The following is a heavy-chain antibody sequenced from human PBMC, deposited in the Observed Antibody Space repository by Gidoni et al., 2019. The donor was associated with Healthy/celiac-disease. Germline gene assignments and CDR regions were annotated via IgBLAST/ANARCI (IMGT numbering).Heavy chain of an antibody. CDR2: ISGSGGST. J-gene: IGHJ3*02. CDR3: AKPAKGGYGLCAFDI. V-gene: IGHV3-23*01. CDR1: GFTFSSSA. Sequence: EVQLLESGGGLVQPGGSLRLSCAASGFTFSSSAMNWVRQAPGRGLEWVSAISGSGGSTHYSDSVKGRFTISRDNSKNTLYLQMNSLRAEDTAVYYCAKPAKGGYGLCAFDIWGQGTMVTVSS. D-gene: IGHD4-17*01.